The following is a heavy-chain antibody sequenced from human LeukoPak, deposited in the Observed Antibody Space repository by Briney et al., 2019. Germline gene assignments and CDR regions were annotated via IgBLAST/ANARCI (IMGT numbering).Heavy chain of an antibody. Sequence: PGGSLRLSCAASGFTFSNAYMSWVRQAPGKGLEWVGRIKNKADGGTTDYAAPVKGRFTISRDDSKNTLYLQMNSLKTDDTAVYYCTTDQWLVLGLGYWGQGALVTVSS. CDR3: TTDQWLVLGLGY. J-gene: IGHJ4*02. CDR1: GFTFSNAY. V-gene: IGHV3-15*01. CDR2: IKNKADGGTT. D-gene: IGHD6-19*01.